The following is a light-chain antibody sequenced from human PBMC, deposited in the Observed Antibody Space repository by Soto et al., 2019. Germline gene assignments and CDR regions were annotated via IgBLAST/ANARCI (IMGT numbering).Light chain of an antibody. CDR3: QQTFSSLFT. CDR1: QTIGRY. J-gene: IGKJ3*01. Sequence: DIQMTQSPSTLSASVGDRVTITCRASQTIGRYLSWYQQKPGTAPKLLIYGVSSLQAGVPSRFSGSGSGTDFTLTISSLQPEDVATYYCQQTFSSLFTFGPGTRVDLK. V-gene: IGKV1-39*01. CDR2: GVS.